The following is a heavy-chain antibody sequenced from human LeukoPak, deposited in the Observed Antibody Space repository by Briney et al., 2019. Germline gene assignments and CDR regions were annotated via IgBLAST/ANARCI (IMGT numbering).Heavy chain of an antibody. CDR3: ARDRKGAVTGTFDY. CDR1: GFTFSDYY. D-gene: IGHD4-17*01. J-gene: IGHJ4*02. Sequence: PGGSLRFSCAASGFTFSDYYMSWIRQAPGKGLEWVSYISSSGSTIYYADSVKGRFTISRDSAKNSLYLQMNSLRAEDTAVYYCARDRKGAVTGTFDYWGQGTLVTVSS. V-gene: IGHV3-11*01. CDR2: ISSSGSTI.